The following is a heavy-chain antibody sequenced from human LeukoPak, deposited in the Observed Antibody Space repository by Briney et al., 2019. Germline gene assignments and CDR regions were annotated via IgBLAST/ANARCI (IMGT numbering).Heavy chain of an antibody. J-gene: IGHJ4*02. Sequence: PGGSLRLSCAASGFTVSSNYMSWVRQAPGKGLEWVSVIYSGGSTYYADSVKGRLTISRDSSNNTLYLQMNSLTAEDTAVYYCARDRLNDYSDYWGQGTLVTVSS. CDR3: ARDRLNDYSDY. CDR1: GFTVSSNY. CDR2: IYSGGST. D-gene: IGHD5/OR15-5a*01. V-gene: IGHV3-53*01.